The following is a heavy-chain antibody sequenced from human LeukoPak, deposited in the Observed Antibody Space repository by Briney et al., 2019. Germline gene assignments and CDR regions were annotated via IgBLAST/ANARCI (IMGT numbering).Heavy chain of an antibody. CDR1: GYTFTSYD. Sequence: ASVKVSCKASGYTFTSYDINWVRQATGQGLEWMGWMNPNSGNTGYAQKFQGRVTMTRNTSISTAYMELSSLRSEDTAAYYCARGDLWLVPYFLYYGMDVWGQGTTVTVSS. D-gene: IGHD6-19*01. J-gene: IGHJ6*02. V-gene: IGHV1-8*01. CDR2: MNPNSGNT. CDR3: ARGDLWLVPYFLYYGMDV.